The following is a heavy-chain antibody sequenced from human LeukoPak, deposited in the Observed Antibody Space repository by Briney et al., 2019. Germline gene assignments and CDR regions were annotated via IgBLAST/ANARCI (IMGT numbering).Heavy chain of an antibody. Sequence: GASVKVSCKASGYTFTGYYMHWVRQAPGQGLEWMGWINPNSGGTNYAQKFQGRVTMTRDTSISTAYMELSRLRSDDTAVYYCARDGADIVATISDYWGQGTLVTVSS. J-gene: IGHJ4*02. CDR3: ARDGADIVATISDY. CDR2: INPNSGGT. CDR1: GYTFTGYY. V-gene: IGHV1-2*02. D-gene: IGHD5-12*01.